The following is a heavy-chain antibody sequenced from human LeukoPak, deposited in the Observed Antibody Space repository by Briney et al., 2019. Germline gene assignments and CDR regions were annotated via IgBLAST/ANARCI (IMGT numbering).Heavy chain of an antibody. Sequence: GSSVKVSCKASGGTFSSYAISWVRQAPGQGLEWMGGIIPIFGTANYAQKFQGRVTITADESTSTAYMELSSLRSEDTAVYYCARDGGVAPAPGDAFDIWGQGTMVTVSS. D-gene: IGHD2-2*01. J-gene: IGHJ3*02. V-gene: IGHV1-69*01. CDR1: GGTFSSYA. CDR3: ARDGGVAPAPGDAFDI. CDR2: IIPIFGTA.